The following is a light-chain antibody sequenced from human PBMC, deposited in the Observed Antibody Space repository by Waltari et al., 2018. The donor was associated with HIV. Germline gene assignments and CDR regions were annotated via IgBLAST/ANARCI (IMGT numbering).Light chain of an antibody. CDR3: QSYDSNLSGL. CDR1: KLGDKY. J-gene: IGLJ2*01. V-gene: IGLV3-1*01. Sequence: SYELTQPPSVSVSPGQTASITCSGDKLGDKYACWYQQKPGQSPVLVIYGNSNRPSGVPDRFSGSKSGSSASLVITGLQSEDEADYYCQSYDSNLSGLFGGGTKVTVL. CDR2: GNS.